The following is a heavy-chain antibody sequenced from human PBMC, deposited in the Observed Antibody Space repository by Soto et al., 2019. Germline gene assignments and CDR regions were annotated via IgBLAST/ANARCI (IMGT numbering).Heavy chain of an antibody. Sequence: PSETLSLTCTVSGGSISSYYWSWIRQPPGKGLEWIGYIYYSGSTNYNPSLKSRVTISVDTSKNQFSLKLSSVTAADTAVYYCARLRASSGWDSPYFDYWGQGTLVTVSS. J-gene: IGHJ4*02. CDR1: GGSISSYY. CDR2: IYYSGST. D-gene: IGHD6-19*01. V-gene: IGHV4-59*08. CDR3: ARLRASSGWDSPYFDY.